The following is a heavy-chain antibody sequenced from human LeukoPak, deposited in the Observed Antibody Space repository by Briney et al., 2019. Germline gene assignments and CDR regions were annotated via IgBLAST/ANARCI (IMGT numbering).Heavy chain of an antibody. CDR1: GGSMNTYC. V-gene: IGHV4-59*01. CDR2: IYGNGNT. Sequence: SETLSLTCTVSGGSMNTYCWSWIRQPPGKGLEWIGYIYGNGNTKYNSSLKSRVTISVDTSENQFSLKLSSVTAADTAVYYCARDWTDHDYFAYWGQGTLVTVSS. CDR3: ARDWTDHDYFAY. J-gene: IGHJ4*02. D-gene: IGHD3/OR15-3a*01.